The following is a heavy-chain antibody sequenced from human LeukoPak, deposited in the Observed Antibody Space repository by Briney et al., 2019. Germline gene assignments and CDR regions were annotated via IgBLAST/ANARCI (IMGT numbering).Heavy chain of an antibody. J-gene: IGHJ6*02. V-gene: IGHV3-30*18. D-gene: IGHD6-19*01. CDR1: GFTFSSYS. CDR2: ISYDGSNK. Sequence: GGSLRLSCAASGFTFSSYSMNWVRQAPGKGLEWVAVISYDGSNKYYADSVKGRFTISRDNSKNTLYLQMNSLRAEDTAVYYCAKDDSSGWYHYYYYGMDVWGQGTTVTVSS. CDR3: AKDDSSGWYHYYYYGMDV.